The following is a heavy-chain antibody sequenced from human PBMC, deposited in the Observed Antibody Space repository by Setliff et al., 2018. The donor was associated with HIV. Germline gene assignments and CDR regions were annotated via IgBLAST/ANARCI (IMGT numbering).Heavy chain of an antibody. CDR3: ARESARWGVLYAFDI. V-gene: IGHV1-3*01. CDR1: GYTFTSYA. Sequence: ASVKVSCKASGYTFTSYAMHWVRQAPGQRLEWMGWINAGNCNTKYSQKFQGRVTMTRDTSASTAYMELSSLRSEDTALYFFARESARWGVLYAFDIWGQGTMVTVSS. D-gene: IGHD3-10*01. CDR2: INAGNCNT. J-gene: IGHJ3*02.